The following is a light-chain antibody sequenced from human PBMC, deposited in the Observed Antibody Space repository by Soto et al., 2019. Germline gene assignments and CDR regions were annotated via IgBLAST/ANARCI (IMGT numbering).Light chain of an antibody. J-gene: IGKJ4*01. CDR2: AAS. V-gene: IGKV1-39*01. CDR1: QSISRY. CDR3: QQSFSTPLT. Sequence: DIQMTQSPSSLSASVGYRVTITCRASQSISRYLNWFQQKPGKAPKLLIYAASSLQSGVPSRFSGSGSGTDFTLTIISLQPEDFATYYCQQSFSTPLTFGGGTKVEIK.